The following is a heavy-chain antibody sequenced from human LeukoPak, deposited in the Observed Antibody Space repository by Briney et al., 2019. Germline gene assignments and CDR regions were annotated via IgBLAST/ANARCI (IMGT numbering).Heavy chain of an antibody. J-gene: IGHJ6*03. D-gene: IGHD1-26*01. CDR3: ARDPYSGNYGAYYYYYMDV. CDR1: GFSFSTYN. Sequence: PGGSLRLSCAASGFSFSTYNMNWVRQAPGQRLEWVSSITSGSSYIYYADSVKGRFTISRDNTKTSLYLQMDSLRAEDTAVYYCARDPYSGNYGAYYYYYMDVWGKGTTVTISS. CDR2: ITSGSSYI. V-gene: IGHV3-21*01.